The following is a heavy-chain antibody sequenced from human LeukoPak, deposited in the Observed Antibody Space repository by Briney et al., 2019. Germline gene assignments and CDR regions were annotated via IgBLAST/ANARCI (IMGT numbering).Heavy chain of an antibody. CDR1: GFTFSDYY. Sequence: PGGSLRLSCAASGFTFSDYYMSWIRQAPGKELEWVSYISSSSSYTNYADSVKGRFTISRDNAKNSPYLQMNSLRAEDTAVYYCARDNPVEYSYDYWGQGTLVTVSS. V-gene: IGHV3-11*06. D-gene: IGHD5-18*01. CDR2: ISSSSSYT. J-gene: IGHJ4*02. CDR3: ARDNPVEYSYDY.